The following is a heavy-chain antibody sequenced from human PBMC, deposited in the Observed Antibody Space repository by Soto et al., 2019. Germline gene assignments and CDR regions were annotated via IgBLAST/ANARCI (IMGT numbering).Heavy chain of an antibody. J-gene: IGHJ4*02. CDR3: ARNGFRALTYYYDSSGRYYFDY. CDR1: GFTFSSYS. V-gene: IGHV3-48*02. D-gene: IGHD3-22*01. CDR2: ISSSSSTI. Sequence: GGSLRLSCAASGFTFSSYSMNWVRQAPGKGLEWVSYISSSSSTIYYADSVKGRFTISRDNAKNSLYLQMNSLRDEDTAVYYCARNGFRALTYYYDSSGRYYFDYWGQGTLVTVSS.